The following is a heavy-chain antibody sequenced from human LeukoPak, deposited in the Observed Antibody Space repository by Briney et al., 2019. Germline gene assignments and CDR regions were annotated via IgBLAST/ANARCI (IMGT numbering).Heavy chain of an antibody. CDR1: GFTFSSYS. D-gene: IGHD3-22*01. V-gene: IGHV3-21*01. CDR3: ARETFYDSSGGFDY. Sequence: GGSLRLSCAAPGFTFSSYSMNWVRQAPGKGLEWVSSISSSSSYIYYANSVKGRFTISRDNAKNSLYLQMNSLRAEDTAVYYCARETFYDSSGGFDYWGQGTLVTVFS. J-gene: IGHJ4*02. CDR2: ISSSSSYI.